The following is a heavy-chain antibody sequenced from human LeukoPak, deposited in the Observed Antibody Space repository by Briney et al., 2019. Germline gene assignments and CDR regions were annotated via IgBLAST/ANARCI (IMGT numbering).Heavy chain of an antibody. J-gene: IGHJ4*02. CDR3: ARGGYSYGGYYFDY. CDR2: IYTSGST. Sequence: SETLSLTCTVSGGSISSYYWSWIRQPAGKGLEWIGRIYTSGSTNYNPSLKSRVTISVDTSKNQFSLKLSSVTAADTAVYYCARGGYSYGGYYFDYWGQGTLVTVSS. V-gene: IGHV4-4*07. CDR1: GGSISSYY. D-gene: IGHD5-18*01.